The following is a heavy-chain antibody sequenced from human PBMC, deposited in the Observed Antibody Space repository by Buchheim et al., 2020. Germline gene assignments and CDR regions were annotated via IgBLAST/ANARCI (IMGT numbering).Heavy chain of an antibody. CDR1: GFTFSDLW. CDR3: ARDPLLNGGTLDY. J-gene: IGHJ4*02. D-gene: IGHD1-1*01. V-gene: IGHV3-74*01. CDR2: INSDGSST. Sequence: VQLVESGGGLVQPGGSLRLSCAASGFTFSDLWMHWVRQTPGKVLMWVSRINSDGSSTIYGESVKGRFTVSRDNAKTTLYLQMNSLRAEDTGVYYCARDPLLNGGTLDYWGQGT.